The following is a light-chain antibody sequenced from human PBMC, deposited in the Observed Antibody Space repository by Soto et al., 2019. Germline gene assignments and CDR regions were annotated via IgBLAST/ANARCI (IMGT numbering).Light chain of an antibody. V-gene: IGLV1-40*01. J-gene: IGLJ3*02. CDR2: GNS. CDR3: QSYDSSLSGV. Sequence: QLVLTQPPSVSGAPGQRVTISCTGSSSNIGAGYDVHWYQQLPGTAPKLLIYGNSNRPSGVPDRFSGSKSGTSASLAITGLQDEDEADYYCQSYDSSLSGVFGGGTKVTVL. CDR1: SSNIGAGYD.